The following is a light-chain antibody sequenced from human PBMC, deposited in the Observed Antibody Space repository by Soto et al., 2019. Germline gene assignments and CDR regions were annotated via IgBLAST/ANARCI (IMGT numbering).Light chain of an antibody. CDR3: QQYDNLILT. V-gene: IGKV1-33*01. Sequence: DSQMTQSPSSLFASVGDRVPITCQARPDTITYLNWYQQKPGKAPKLLIYDESHLETGVPSRFIGSGSGTDFTFTISSLQPEDIATYYCQQYDNLILTFGGGTKVEIK. CDR2: DES. J-gene: IGKJ4*02. CDR1: PDTITY.